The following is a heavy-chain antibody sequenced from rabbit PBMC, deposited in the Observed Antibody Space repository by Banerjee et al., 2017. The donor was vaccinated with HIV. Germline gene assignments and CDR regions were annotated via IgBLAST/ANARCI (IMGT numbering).Heavy chain of an antibody. CDR1: GFSFSSGYY. CDR2: SYSGNSGGT. V-gene: IGHV1S45*01. Sequence: QEQLVESGGGLVQPEGSLTLTCKASGFSFSSGYYMCWVRQAPGKGLEWIGGSYSGNSGGTYNTNWAKGRFTISKTSSTTMTLQITSLTVAYTASYFCARDFTDNHYYYYVNLWGPWTLVTVS. J-gene: IGHJ4*01. D-gene: IGHD1-1*01. CDR3: ARDFTDNHYYYYVNL.